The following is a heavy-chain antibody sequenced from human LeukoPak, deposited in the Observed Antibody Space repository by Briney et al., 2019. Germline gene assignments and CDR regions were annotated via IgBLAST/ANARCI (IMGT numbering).Heavy chain of an antibody. Sequence: SETLSLTCTVSGGSISSSSYYWGWIRQPPGKGLEWIETIYYSGSTYYNPSLKSRVTISVDTSKNQFSLKLSSVTAADTAVYYCARAGMLRRLSYFDYWGQGTLVTVSS. V-gene: IGHV4-39*07. CDR2: IYYSGST. CDR1: GGSISSSSYY. J-gene: IGHJ4*02. CDR3: ARAGMLRRLSYFDY. D-gene: IGHD3-10*02.